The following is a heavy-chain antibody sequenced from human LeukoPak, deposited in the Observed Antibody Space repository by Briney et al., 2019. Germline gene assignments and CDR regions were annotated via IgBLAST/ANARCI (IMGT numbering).Heavy chain of an antibody. V-gene: IGHV3-48*03. CDR2: ISSGGRTI. J-gene: IGHJ4*02. Sequence: GGSLRLSCAASGITFSIYEMNWVRQAPGKGLEGVSYISSGGRTIFYADSVKGRFTISRDNAKNSLYLQMDSLRAEDTALYYCATTSRDVLDYYFAHWGQGTLVTVSS. D-gene: IGHD5-24*01. CDR1: GITFSIYE. CDR3: ATTSRDVLDYYFAH.